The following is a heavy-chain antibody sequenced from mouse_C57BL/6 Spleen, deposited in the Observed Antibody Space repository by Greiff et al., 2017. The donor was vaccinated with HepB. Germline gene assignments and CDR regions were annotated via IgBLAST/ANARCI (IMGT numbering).Heavy chain of an antibody. CDR2: ISYDGSN. CDR1: GYSITSGYY. V-gene: IGHV3-6*01. Sequence: DVQLQESGPGLVKPSQSLSLTCSVPGYSITSGYYWNWIRQFPGNKLEWMGYISYDGSNNYNPSLKNRISITRDTSKNQFFLKLNSVTTEDTATYYCARVVVFYWYFDVWGTGTTVTVSS. CDR3: ARVVVFYWYFDV. D-gene: IGHD1-1*01. J-gene: IGHJ1*03.